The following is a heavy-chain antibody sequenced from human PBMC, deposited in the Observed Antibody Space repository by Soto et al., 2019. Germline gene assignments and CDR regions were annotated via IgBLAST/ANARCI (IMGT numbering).Heavy chain of an antibody. CDR1: GGSISSSSYY. D-gene: IGHD6-6*01. J-gene: IGHJ4*02. CDR3: ARQLVPGNYFDY. CDR2: IYYSGST. V-gene: IGHV4-39*01. Sequence: SETLSLTCTVSGGSISSSSYYWGWIRQPPGKGLEWIGSIYYSGSTYYNPALKSRVTISVDTSKNQFSLKLSSVTAADTAVYYCARQLVPGNYFDYWGQGTLVTVSS.